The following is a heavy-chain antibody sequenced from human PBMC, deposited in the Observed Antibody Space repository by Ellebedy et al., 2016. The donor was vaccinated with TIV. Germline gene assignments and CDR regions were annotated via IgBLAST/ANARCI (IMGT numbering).Heavy chain of an antibody. Sequence: MPGGSLRLSCIVYGGFFSNFSFSWLRQPPGRGLEWIAELHHSETPDYNPSLKVRVTISHETSDEQFALNLTSVNAADTALYFCARGRPFCRGDHCRHPLSTAFDIWGQGTTVTVSS. V-gene: IGHV4-34*01. CDR3: ARGRPFCRGDHCRHPLSTAFDI. J-gene: IGHJ3*02. CDR1: GGFFSNFS. D-gene: IGHD2-21*01. CDR2: LHHSETP.